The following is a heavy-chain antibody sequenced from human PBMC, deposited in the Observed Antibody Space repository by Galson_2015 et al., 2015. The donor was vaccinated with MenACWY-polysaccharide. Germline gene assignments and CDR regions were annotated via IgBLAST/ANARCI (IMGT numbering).Heavy chain of an antibody. CDR1: GFTFDDYA. D-gene: IGHD3-10*01. CDR3: AKEAPRGYYYGSAGDAFEI. J-gene: IGHJ3*02. V-gene: IGHV3-9*01. CDR2: ISWNSDTI. Sequence: SLRLSCAASGFTFDDYAMHWVRQAPGKGLEWVSSISWNSDTIAYADSVKGRFTISRDNAKNSLYLQMKSLRAEDTALYYCAKEAPRGYYYGSAGDAFEIWGQGTMVTVSS.